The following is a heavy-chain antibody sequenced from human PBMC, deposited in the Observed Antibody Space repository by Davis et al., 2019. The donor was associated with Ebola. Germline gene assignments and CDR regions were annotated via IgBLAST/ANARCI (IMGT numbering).Heavy chain of an antibody. CDR1: GFTVSSNY. V-gene: IGHV3-53*01. D-gene: IGHD4-17*01. J-gene: IGHJ4*02. Sequence: GESLKISCAASGFTVSSNYMSWVRQAPGKGLEWVSVIYSGGSTYYADSVKGRFTISRDNAKNSLYLQMNSLRAEDTAVYYCARADYGDYWVDYWGQGTLVTVSS. CDR2: IYSGGST. CDR3: ARADYGDYWVDY.